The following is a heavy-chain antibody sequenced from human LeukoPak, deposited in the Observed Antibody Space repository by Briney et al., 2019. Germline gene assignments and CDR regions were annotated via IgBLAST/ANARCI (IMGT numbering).Heavy chain of an antibody. Sequence: SETLSLTCTVSGGSISSYYWSWIRQPPGKGLECIGYIYYSGSTNYNPSLKSRVTISVDTSKNQFSLKLSSVTAADTAVYYCARERDYGSGSYYFDYWGQGTLVTVSS. D-gene: IGHD3-10*01. CDR2: IYYSGST. J-gene: IGHJ4*02. V-gene: IGHV4-59*01. CDR1: GGSISSYY. CDR3: ARERDYGSGSYYFDY.